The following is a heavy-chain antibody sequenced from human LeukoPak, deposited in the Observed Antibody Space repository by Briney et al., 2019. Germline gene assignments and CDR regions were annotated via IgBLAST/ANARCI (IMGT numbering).Heavy chain of an antibody. Sequence: PGGSLRLSCAASGFTVSSNYMSWVRQAPGKGLEWVSVIYSGGSTYYADSVKGRFTISRDNSKNTLYLQMNSPRAEDTAVYYCAREIPGRVQLWLRYLGYWGQGTLVTVSS. CDR2: IYSGGST. J-gene: IGHJ4*02. V-gene: IGHV3-66*01. CDR1: GFTVSSNY. D-gene: IGHD5-18*01. CDR3: AREIPGRVQLWLRYLGY.